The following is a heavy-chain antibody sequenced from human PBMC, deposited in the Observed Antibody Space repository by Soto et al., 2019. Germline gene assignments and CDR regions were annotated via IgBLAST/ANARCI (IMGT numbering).Heavy chain of an antibody. Sequence: GGSLRLSCAASGFTFSSYGMHWVRQAPGKGLEWVAGISYDGSNKYYADSVKGRFTISRDNSKNTLYLQMNSLRAEDTAVYYCAKDGGRKFMSLDYWGQGTLVTVSS. CDR2: ISYDGSNK. CDR1: GFTFSSYG. D-gene: IGHD3-16*01. J-gene: IGHJ4*02. V-gene: IGHV3-30*18. CDR3: AKDGGRKFMSLDY.